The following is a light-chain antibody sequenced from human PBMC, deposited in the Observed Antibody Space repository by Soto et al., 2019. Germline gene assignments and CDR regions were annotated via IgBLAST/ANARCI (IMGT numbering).Light chain of an antibody. CDR2: STS. J-gene: IGKJ4*01. CDR3: KQSKSFQLT. Sequence: DIQMTQSPSSVSASVGDRVTITCRASQVIDNWLAWYQQKPGKAPKVLIYSTSSLQSGVPSRFSGSRSGTDFTLSISSLQHEDFGTYYCKQSKSFQLTLGGGTKVDIK. CDR1: QVIDNW. V-gene: IGKV1-12*01.